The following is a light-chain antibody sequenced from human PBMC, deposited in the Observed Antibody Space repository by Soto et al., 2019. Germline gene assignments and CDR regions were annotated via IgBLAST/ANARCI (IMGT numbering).Light chain of an antibody. CDR3: MQALQTRT. CDR2: LGS. Sequence: DIVMTQSPLSLPVTPGEPASISCRSSQSLLHSNGYNYLDWYLQKPGQSPQLLIYLGSNRSSGVPDRFSGSGSGTDFTLKISRVEAEDVGVYYCMQALQTRTFVHGTKVDIK. V-gene: IGKV2-28*01. J-gene: IGKJ2*01. CDR1: QSLLHSNGYNY.